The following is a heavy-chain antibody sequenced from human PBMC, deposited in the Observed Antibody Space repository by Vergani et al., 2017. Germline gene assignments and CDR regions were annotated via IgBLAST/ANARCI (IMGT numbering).Heavy chain of an antibody. CDR2: IIPIFGTA. J-gene: IGHJ5*02. CDR3: ARDRAFVDIVVVPAARQSNWFDP. D-gene: IGHD2-2*01. V-gene: IGHV1-69*18. Sequence: QVQLVQSGAEVKKPGSSVKVSCKASGGTFSSYAISWVRQAPGQGLEWMGRIIPIFGTANYAQKFQGRVTITADEHTSTAYMELSSLRSEDTAVYYCARDRAFVDIVVVPAARQSNWFDPWGQGTLVNVSS. CDR1: GGTFSSYA.